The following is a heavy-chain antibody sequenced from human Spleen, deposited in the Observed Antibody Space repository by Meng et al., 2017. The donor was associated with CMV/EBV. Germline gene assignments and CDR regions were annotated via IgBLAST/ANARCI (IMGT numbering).Heavy chain of an antibody. Sequence: AGSEFTFSSYAMSWVRQAPGKGLEWVSVISGGGYTYYADSVKGRFTISRDNSKNTLYLQMDSLRAEDTAVYFCAKCSGSSRTGQSDSWGQGTLVTVSS. V-gene: IGHV3-23*01. J-gene: IGHJ5*01. D-gene: IGHD6-25*01. CDR3: AKCSGSSRTGQSDS. CDR2: ISGGGYT. CDR1: EFTFSSYA.